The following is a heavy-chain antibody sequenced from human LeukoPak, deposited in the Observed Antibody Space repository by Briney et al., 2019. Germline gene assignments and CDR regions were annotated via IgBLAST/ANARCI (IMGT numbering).Heavy chain of an antibody. Sequence: ASVTVSFKASGYTFTSYDINWVRQATGQGLEWMGWMNPNSGNTGYAQKFQGRVTMTRNTSISTAYMELSSLRPEDTAVYYCASSIVATISVGFDYWGQGTLVTVSS. V-gene: IGHV1-8*01. CDR3: ASSIVATISVGFDY. CDR1: GYTFTSYD. J-gene: IGHJ4*02. D-gene: IGHD5-12*01. CDR2: MNPNSGNT.